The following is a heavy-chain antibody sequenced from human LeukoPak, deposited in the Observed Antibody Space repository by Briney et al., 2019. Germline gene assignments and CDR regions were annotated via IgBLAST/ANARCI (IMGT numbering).Heavy chain of an antibody. CDR1: GGSISSYY. J-gene: IGHJ4*02. V-gene: IGHV4-59*08. Sequence: PSETLSLTCTVSGGSISSYYWSWIRQPPGKGLEWIGYIYYSGSTNSNPSLKSRVTISVDTSKNQFSLKLSSVTAADTAVYYCATSSRWWFYDFWGQGTLVTVSS. CDR3: ATSSRWWFYDF. CDR2: IYYSGST. D-gene: IGHD2-8*02.